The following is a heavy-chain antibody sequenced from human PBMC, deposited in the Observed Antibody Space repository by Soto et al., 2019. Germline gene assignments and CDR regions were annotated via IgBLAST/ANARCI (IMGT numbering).Heavy chain of an antibody. J-gene: IGHJ4*02. V-gene: IGHV3-30*18. Sequence: GGSLRLSCAASGFTFSSSGMHWVRQAPGKGLEWVAVISYDGTNKYYADSVKGRFTISRDNSKNTLYLQMNSLRAEDTAVYYCAKGKDYYDSSGYHPNFDYWGQGTLVTVSS. CDR3: AKGKDYYDSSGYHPNFDY. CDR2: ISYDGTNK. CDR1: GFTFSSSG. D-gene: IGHD3-22*01.